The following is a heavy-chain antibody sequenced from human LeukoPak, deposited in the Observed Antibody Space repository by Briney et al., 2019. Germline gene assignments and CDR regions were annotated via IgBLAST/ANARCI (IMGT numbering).Heavy chain of an antibody. D-gene: IGHD3-3*01. CDR2: ISAYNGNT. V-gene: IGHV1-18*01. Sequence: VASVKVSCKASGYTFTSYGISWVRQAPGQGLEWMGWISAYNGNTNYAQKLQGRVTMTTDTSTSTAYMELRSLRSDDTAVYYCARVYGDTISPYGMDVWGQGTTVTVSS. J-gene: IGHJ6*02. CDR3: ARVYGDTISPYGMDV. CDR1: GYTFTSYG.